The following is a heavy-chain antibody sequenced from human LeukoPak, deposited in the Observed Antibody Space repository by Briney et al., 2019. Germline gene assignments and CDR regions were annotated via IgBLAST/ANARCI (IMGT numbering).Heavy chain of an antibody. J-gene: IGHJ4*02. CDR1: GFTFSSYG. CDR3: ARDGGRREDY. CDR2: ISGSGGST. D-gene: IGHD2-15*01. Sequence: GGTLRLSRAASGFTFSSYGMSWVRQAPGKGLEWVSAISGSGGSTYYADSVKGRFTISRDNSKNTLYLQMNSLRAEDTAVYYCARDGGRREDYWGQGALVTVSS. V-gene: IGHV3-23*01.